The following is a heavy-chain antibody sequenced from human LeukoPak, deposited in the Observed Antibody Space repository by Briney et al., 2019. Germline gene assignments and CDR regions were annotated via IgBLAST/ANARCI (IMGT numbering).Heavy chain of an antibody. D-gene: IGHD6-19*01. J-gene: IGHJ4*02. Sequence: ASVKVSCKASGYTFTSYGISWVRQAPGQGLEWMGWISAYNGNTNYAQKLQGRVTMTTDTSTSTAYMELRSLRSDDTAAYYCARGTKSSGWYYPTASNDYWGQGTLVTVSS. CDR1: GYTFTSYG. CDR3: ARGTKSSGWYYPTASNDY. CDR2: ISAYNGNT. V-gene: IGHV1-18*01.